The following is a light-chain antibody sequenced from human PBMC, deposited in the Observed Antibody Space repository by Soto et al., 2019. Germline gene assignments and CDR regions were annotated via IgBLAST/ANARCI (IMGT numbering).Light chain of an antibody. J-gene: IGKJ2*01. V-gene: IGKV1-39*01. Sequence: DAQMTQSPSSLSASVGDRVTITCRASQSISSYLNWYQQKPGKAPNLLIFAASSLQSGVPSRFSGSGSGTDFTLTISSLQPEDFATYYCQQSYSTPVTFGQGTKVDIK. CDR1: QSISSY. CDR2: AAS. CDR3: QQSYSTPVT.